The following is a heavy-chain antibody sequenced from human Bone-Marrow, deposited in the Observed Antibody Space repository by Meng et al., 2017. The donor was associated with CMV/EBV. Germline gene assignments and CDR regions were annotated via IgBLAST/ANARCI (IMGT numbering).Heavy chain of an antibody. CDR1: GYTFTGYY. D-gene: IGHD2-2*01. V-gene: IGHV1-2*02. CDR2: INPNSGGT. J-gene: IGHJ6*02. Sequence: ASVKVSCKASGYTFTGYYTHWVRQAPGQGLEWMGWINPNSGGTNYAQKFQGRVTMTRDTSISTAYMELSSLRSEDTAVYYCARTHCSSTSCSNYYYYGMDVWGQGTTVTVSS. CDR3: ARTHCSSTSCSNYYYYGMDV.